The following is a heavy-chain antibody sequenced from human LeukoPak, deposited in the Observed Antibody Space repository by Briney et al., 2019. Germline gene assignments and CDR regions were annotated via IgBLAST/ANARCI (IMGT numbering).Heavy chain of an antibody. CDR3: ARDIYGSGSYDWFDP. D-gene: IGHD3-10*01. Sequence: SETLSLTCTVSGGSISSSSYYWGWVRQPPGKGLEWIGSIYHSGSTYYNPSLKSRVTISVDTSKNQFSLKLSSVTAADTAVYYCARDIYGSGSYDWFDPWGQGTLVTVSS. V-gene: IGHV4-39*07. J-gene: IGHJ5*02. CDR1: GGSISSSSYY. CDR2: IYHSGST.